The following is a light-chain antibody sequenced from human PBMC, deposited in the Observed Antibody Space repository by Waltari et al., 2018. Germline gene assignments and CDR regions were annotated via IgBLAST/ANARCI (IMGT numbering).Light chain of an antibody. J-gene: IGLJ1*01. V-gene: IGLV2-14*01. CDR1: SHDVGGYNY. CDR2: EVS. Sequence: QSALTQPASVSGSPGQSITISCIGTSHDVGGYNYVSWYQQHPGKAPKLMIYEVSNRPSGVSNRFSGSKSGNTASLTISGLQADDEADYYCSSYTSASTLVFGTGTKVTVL. CDR3: SSYTSASTLV.